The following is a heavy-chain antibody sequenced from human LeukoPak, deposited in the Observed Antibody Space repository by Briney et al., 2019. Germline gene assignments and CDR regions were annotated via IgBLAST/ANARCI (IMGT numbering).Heavy chain of an antibody. CDR1: GFSFSTRGVG. J-gene: IGHJ5*02. V-gene: IGHV2-5*02. CDR2: IYWDDSK. D-gene: IGHD3-3*01. Sequence: SGPTLVNPTQTLTLTCTFSGFSFSTRGVGAGWIRQPPGRALEWLALIYWDDSKLYSPSLKSRLTITKDTSKNQVVLSMTNMDPVDTATYYCAHSGWYYDFWSGYPFDPWGQGTLVTVSS. CDR3: AHSGWYYDFWSGYPFDP.